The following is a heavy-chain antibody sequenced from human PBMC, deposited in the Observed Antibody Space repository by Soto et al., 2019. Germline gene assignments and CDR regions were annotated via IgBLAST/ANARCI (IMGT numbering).Heavy chain of an antibody. Sequence: PSETLSLTCAVYGGSFSGYYWSWIRQPPGKGLEWIGEINHSGSTNYNPSLKSRVTISVDTSKNQFSLKLSSVTAADTAVYYCARRRGGSWFDPWGQGTLVTVSS. D-gene: IGHD3-16*01. J-gene: IGHJ5*02. V-gene: IGHV4-34*01. CDR2: INHSGST. CDR3: ARRRGGSWFDP. CDR1: GGSFSGYY.